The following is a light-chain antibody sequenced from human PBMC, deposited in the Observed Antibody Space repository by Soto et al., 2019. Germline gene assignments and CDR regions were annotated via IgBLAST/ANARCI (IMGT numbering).Light chain of an antibody. Sequence: QSALTQPASVSGSPGQSVTISCTGTSTNVGTYQAISWYQQHPGKAPKLILYEVSQRPSGVSDRFSGSKSGNTASLTISGLQTQDEADYYCSSFTSAYTFVFGTGTKLTVL. V-gene: IGLV2-14*02. J-gene: IGLJ1*01. CDR3: SSFTSAYTFV. CDR1: STNVGTYQA. CDR2: EVS.